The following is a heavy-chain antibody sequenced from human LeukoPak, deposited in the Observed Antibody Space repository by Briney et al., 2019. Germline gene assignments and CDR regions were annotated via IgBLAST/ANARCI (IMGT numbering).Heavy chain of an antibody. J-gene: IGHJ6*03. Sequence: GASVKVSCKASGGTFSSYAISWVRQAPGQGLEWMGGIIPIFGTANYAQKFQGRVTITTDESTSTAYMELSSLRSEDTAVYYCARGASGLRFLEWLPPPQGYYYYYMDVWGKGTTVTVSS. V-gene: IGHV1-69*05. CDR2: IIPIFGTA. CDR3: ARGASGLRFLEWLPPPQGYYYYYMDV. CDR1: GGTFSSYA. D-gene: IGHD3-3*01.